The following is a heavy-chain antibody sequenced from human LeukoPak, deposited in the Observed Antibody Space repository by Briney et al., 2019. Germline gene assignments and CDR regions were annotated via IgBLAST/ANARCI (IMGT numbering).Heavy chain of an antibody. CDR1: GFTFSSYA. J-gene: IGHJ4*02. CDR3: AKGGYFDWYLDY. V-gene: IGHV3-23*01. CDR2: ISGSGGST. Sequence: PGRSLRLSCAASGFTFSSYAMSWVRQAPGKGLEWVSAISGSGGSTYYVDSVKGRFTISRDNSKNTLYLQMNSLRAEDTAVYYCAKGGYFDWYLDYWGQGTLVTVSS. D-gene: IGHD3-9*01.